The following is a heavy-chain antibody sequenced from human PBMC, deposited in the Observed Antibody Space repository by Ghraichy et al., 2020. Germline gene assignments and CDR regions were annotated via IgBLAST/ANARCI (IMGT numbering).Heavy chain of an antibody. CDR3: ARLPLPRRAAVGDWYFDL. J-gene: IGHJ2*01. CDR2: ITGSSITI. Sequence: GESLNISCEGSGFSFSHYSMIWVRLTPRKALEWVSYITGSSITIFYTDSVKGRFTISRDNAKNSLYLQMNSLRAEDTAVYYCARLPLPRRAAVGDWYFDLWGRGTLVTVSS. D-gene: IGHD6-13*01. V-gene: IGHV3-48*01. CDR1: GFSFSHYS.